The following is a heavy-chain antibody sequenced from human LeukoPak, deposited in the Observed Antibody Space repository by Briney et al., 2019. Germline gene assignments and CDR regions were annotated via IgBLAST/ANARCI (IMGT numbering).Heavy chain of an antibody. D-gene: IGHD6-6*01. CDR1: GYTFTGYY. Sequence: ASVKVSCKASGYTFTGYYMHWVRQAPGQGLEWMGWINPNSGGTNYAQKFQGRVTMTRGTSISTAYMELSRLRSDDTAVYYCARRNSIAARRGDFDYWGQGTLVTVSS. CDR2: INPNSGGT. CDR3: ARRNSIAARRGDFDY. V-gene: IGHV1-2*02. J-gene: IGHJ4*02.